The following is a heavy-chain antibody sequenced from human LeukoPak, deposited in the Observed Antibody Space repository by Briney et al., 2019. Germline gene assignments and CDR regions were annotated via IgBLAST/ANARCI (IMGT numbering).Heavy chain of an antibody. CDR3: GRDGGVAYGLDV. D-gene: IGHD3-3*01. CDR1: GFTFKSHN. Sequence: GGSLRLSCVASGFTFKSHNMNWVRQAPGKGLEWVSFTSGDSKVIYYADSVKGRFTVSRDNAKNSLYLQMNSLRADDTAVYYCGRDGGVAYGLDVWGQGTTVTVSS. CDR2: TSGDSKVI. J-gene: IGHJ6*02. V-gene: IGHV3-48*01.